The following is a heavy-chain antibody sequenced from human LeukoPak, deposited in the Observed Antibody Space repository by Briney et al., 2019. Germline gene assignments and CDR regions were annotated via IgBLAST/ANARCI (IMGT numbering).Heavy chain of an antibody. D-gene: IGHD6-13*01. Sequence: PGRSLRLSCAASGFTFSSYAMHWVRQAPGKGLEWVAVISYDGSNKYYADSVKGRCTISRDNSKNTLYLQMNSLRAEDTAVYYCARRGTSSSWAHFDYWGQGTLVTVSS. CDR1: GFTFSSYA. J-gene: IGHJ4*02. CDR2: ISYDGSNK. CDR3: ARRGTSSSWAHFDY. V-gene: IGHV3-30-3*01.